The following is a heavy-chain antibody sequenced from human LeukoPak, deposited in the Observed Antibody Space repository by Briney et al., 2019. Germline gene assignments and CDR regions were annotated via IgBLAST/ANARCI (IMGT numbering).Heavy chain of an antibody. CDR1: GYTFTSYD. D-gene: IGHD2-2*02. Sequence: PEASVKVSCKASGYTFTSYDINWVRQATGQGLEWMGWMNPNSGNTGYAQKFQGRVTITRNTSISTAYMELSSLRSEDTAVYSCARSLGTLGYCSSTSCYTALDWGQGTLVTVSS. CDR2: MNPNSGNT. J-gene: IGHJ4*02. V-gene: IGHV1-8*03. CDR3: ARSLGTLGYCSSTSCYTALD.